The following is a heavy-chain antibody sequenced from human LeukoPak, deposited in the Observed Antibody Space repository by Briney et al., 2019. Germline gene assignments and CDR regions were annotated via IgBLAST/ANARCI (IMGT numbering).Heavy chain of an antibody. CDR1: GFTFSSYW. J-gene: IGHJ4*02. CDR2: IKQDGSEK. CDR3: ARVYHSTSGRAIDY. D-gene: IGHD6-6*01. V-gene: IGHV3-7*01. Sequence: PGGSLRLSCAGSGFTFSSYWTSWVRQAPGKGLEWVANIKQDGSEKNYVDSVKGRFTISRDNAKNSLYLQMNSLRAEDTAVYYCARVYHSTSGRAIDYWGQGTLVTVSS.